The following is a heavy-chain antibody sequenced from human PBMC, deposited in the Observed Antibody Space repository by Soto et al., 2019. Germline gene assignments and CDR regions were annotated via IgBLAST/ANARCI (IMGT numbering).Heavy chain of an antibody. CDR1: GYRFTSYW. V-gene: IGHV5-51*01. CDR3: ARILGAKKDFDAFDS. J-gene: IGHJ3*02. D-gene: IGHD2-15*01. CDR2: IYPGDSDT. Sequence: ESLKISCKGSGYRFTSYWIGWVRQIPWKGLEWMGIIYPGDSDTRYSPSFQGQVTISADKSISTAYLQWSSLKASDTAMYYCARILGAKKDFDAFDSWGKGRMVTVSS.